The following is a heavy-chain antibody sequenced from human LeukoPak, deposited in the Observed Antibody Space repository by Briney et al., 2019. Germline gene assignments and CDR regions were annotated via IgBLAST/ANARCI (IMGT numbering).Heavy chain of an antibody. CDR3: ARSSMVRGVHFDY. V-gene: IGHV4-38-2*01. D-gene: IGHD3-10*01. CDR1: GYSISSGYY. Sequence: SETLSLTCAVSGYSISSGYYWGWIRQPPGKGLEWIGSIYHSGSTYYNPSLKSGVTISVDTSKNQFSLKLNSVTAADTAVYYCARSSMVRGVHFDYWGQGTLVTVSS. J-gene: IGHJ4*02. CDR2: IYHSGST.